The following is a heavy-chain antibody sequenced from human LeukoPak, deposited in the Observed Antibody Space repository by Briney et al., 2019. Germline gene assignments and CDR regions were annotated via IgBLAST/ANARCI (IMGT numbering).Heavy chain of an antibody. J-gene: IGHJ6*02. Sequence: TGGSLRLSCAASGFTFSSNGMQWVRQAPGKGLEWVAVIWYGGSNKYYADSVKGRFTISRDNSKNTLFLQMNSLRAEDTAVYYCARGSAPYGSGRTYYYYGMDVWGQGTTVTVSS. CDR3: ARGSAPYGSGRTYYYYGMDV. V-gene: IGHV3-33*01. D-gene: IGHD3-10*01. CDR2: IWYGGSNK. CDR1: GFTFSSNG.